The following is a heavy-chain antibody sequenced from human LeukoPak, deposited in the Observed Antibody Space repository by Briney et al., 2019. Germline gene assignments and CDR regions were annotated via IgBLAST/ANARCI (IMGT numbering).Heavy chain of an antibody. V-gene: IGHV4-39*01. Sequence: SETLSLTCTVSGGSISSSSYYWGWIRQPPGKGLEWIGSIYYSGSTYYNPSLKSRVTISVDTSKNQFSVKLSSVTAADTAVYYCARSERYYFDYWGQGTLVTVSS. CDR1: GGSISSSSYY. J-gene: IGHJ4*02. CDR3: ARSERYYFDY. CDR2: IYYSGST. D-gene: IGHD5-24*01.